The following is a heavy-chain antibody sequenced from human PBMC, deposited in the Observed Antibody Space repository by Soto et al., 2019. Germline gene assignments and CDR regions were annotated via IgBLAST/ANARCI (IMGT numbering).Heavy chain of an antibody. Sequence: EVQLVQSGAEVKKPGESLRISCKGSGYSFTSYWISWVRQMPGKGLEWMGRIDPSDSYTNYSPSFQGHVTISADKSISTAYLQWSSLKASDTAMYYCASGYGHKEEYYYDSSGWSWGQGTLVTVSS. V-gene: IGHV5-10-1*03. CDR2: IDPSDSYT. D-gene: IGHD3-22*01. CDR1: GYSFTSYW. CDR3: ASGYGHKEEYYYDSSGWS. J-gene: IGHJ4*02.